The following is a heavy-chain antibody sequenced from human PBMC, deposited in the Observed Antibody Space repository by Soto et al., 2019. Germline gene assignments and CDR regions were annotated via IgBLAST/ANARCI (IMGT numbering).Heavy chain of an antibody. CDR3: ARDRGGYDYYYYYMDV. D-gene: IGHD5-12*01. CDR2: IIPILGIA. CDR1: GGTFSSYT. V-gene: IGHV1-69*08. J-gene: IGHJ6*03. Sequence: QVQLVQSGAEVKKPGFSVKVSCKASGGTFSSYTISWVRQAPGQGLEWMGRIIPILGIANYAQKFQGRVTITADKSTSTAYMELSSLRSEDTAVYYCARDRGGYDYYYYYMDVWGKGTTVTVSS.